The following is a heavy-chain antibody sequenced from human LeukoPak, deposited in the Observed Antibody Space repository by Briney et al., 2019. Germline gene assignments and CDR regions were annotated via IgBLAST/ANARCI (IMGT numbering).Heavy chain of an antibody. CDR2: IDYRGNT. CDR3: ARGRLDGYYFDF. J-gene: IGHJ4*01. D-gene: IGHD1-1*01. V-gene: IGHV4-59*11. CDR1: GDSINTHY. Sequence: PSETLSLTCAVSGDSINTHYWNWIRQPPGKGLEWMGYIDYRGNTNYIPSLKSRLSISVDTSKNQVSLNLRSVTAADTAVYYCARGRLDGYYFDFWGHGALATVSS.